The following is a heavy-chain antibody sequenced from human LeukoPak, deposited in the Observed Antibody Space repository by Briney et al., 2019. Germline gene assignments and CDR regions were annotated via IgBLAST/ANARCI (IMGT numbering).Heavy chain of an antibody. CDR1: GFTFRNYW. D-gene: IGHD5-12*01. Sequence: GGSLRLSCAASGFTFRNYWMGWVRQAPGKGREGVANTKQEGSEEYYADSVRGRFTTSRENANNFLYVQMNSLRAEDTAVYYCAREGGLNTNFDYWGQGTLVSFSS. CDR3: AREGGLNTNFDY. J-gene: IGHJ4*02. V-gene: IGHV3-7*01. CDR2: TKQEGSEE.